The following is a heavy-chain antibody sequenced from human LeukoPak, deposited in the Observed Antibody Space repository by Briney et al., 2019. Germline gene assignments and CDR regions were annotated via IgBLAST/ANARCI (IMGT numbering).Heavy chain of an antibody. CDR3: ARGQLWFGELYFDY. D-gene: IGHD3-10*01. CDR2: MNPNSGNT. Sequence: ASVKVSCKASGYTFTSYDINWVRQATGQGLEWMGWMNPNSGNTGYARKFQGRVTITRNTSISTAYMELSSLRSEDTAVYYCARGQLWFGELYFDYWGQGTLVTVSS. J-gene: IGHJ4*02. CDR1: GYTFTSYD. V-gene: IGHV1-8*03.